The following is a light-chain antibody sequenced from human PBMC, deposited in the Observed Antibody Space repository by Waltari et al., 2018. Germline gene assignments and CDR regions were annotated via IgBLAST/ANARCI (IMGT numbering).Light chain of an antibody. CDR2: KAS. V-gene: IGKV1-5*03. CDR1: QSITNW. J-gene: IGKJ1*01. CDR3: QQYDNYWT. Sequence: DIQMTQSPSTLSASVGDRVTITCRASQSITNWLAWYQQKPWKAPKRLIYKASNLESGVPSRFSGSGSGTEFTLTISSLQPDDFATYYCQQYDNYWTFGQGTKVEIK.